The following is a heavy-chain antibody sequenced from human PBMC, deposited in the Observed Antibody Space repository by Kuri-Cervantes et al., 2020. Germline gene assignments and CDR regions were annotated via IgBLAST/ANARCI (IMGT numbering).Heavy chain of an antibody. CDR3: ARGRWGLLWFGELLRREGNWFDP. CDR2: IIPIFGTA. J-gene: IGHJ5*02. Sequence: SVKVSCKASGGTFSSYAISWVRQAPGQGLEWMGGIIPIFGTANYAQKFQGRVTITADESTSTAYMELSSLRSEDTAVYYCARGRWGLLWFGELLRREGNWFDPWGQGTLVTVSS. D-gene: IGHD3-10*01. CDR1: GGTFSSYA. V-gene: IGHV1-69*13.